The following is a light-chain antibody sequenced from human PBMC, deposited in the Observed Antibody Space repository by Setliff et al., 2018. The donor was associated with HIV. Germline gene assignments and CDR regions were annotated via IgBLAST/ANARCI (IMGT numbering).Light chain of an antibody. CDR2: DVG. CDR3: SSYAGSHTPYV. Sequence: QSALTQAASVSGSPGQSITISCTGTSSDIGAYNYVSWYQQHPGKAPKLLIYDVGKRPSGVSDRFSGSKSGNTASLAISGLQAEDEADYYCSSYAGSHTPYVFGPGTKVTVL. V-gene: IGLV2-14*03. J-gene: IGLJ1*01. CDR1: SSDIGAYNY.